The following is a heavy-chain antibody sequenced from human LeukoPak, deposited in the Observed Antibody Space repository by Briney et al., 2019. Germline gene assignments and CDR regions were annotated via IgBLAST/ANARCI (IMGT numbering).Heavy chain of an antibody. CDR3: ARGVVGATKRFDY. CDR2: ISSSSTTI. CDR1: GFTFSDYS. J-gene: IGHJ4*02. Sequence: TGGSLRLSCAGSGFTFSDYSMNWVRQAPGKGLEWVSQISSSSTTINYADSVKGRFTISRDNAKNSLYLQMNSLRADDAAVYYCARGVVGATKRFDYWGQGTLVTVSS. D-gene: IGHD1-26*01. V-gene: IGHV3-48*04.